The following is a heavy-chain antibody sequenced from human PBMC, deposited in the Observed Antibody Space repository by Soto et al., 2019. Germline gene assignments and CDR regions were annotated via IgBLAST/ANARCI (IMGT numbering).Heavy chain of an antibody. D-gene: IGHD3-3*01. CDR1: GGTISSFG. CDR3: ARSFTKSRRGGVAFDY. V-gene: IGHV1-69*01. CDR2: IVPIDGST. J-gene: IGHJ4*02. Sequence: QVHLVQSGAEVKKPGSSVKVSCTTSGGTISSFGMNWVRQAPGQGLAWMGGIVPIDGSTKYAEKFQGRVTITADASTSTVYMDLSSLRSEDTAVYYCARSFTKSRRGGVAFDYWGQGTLLTVSP.